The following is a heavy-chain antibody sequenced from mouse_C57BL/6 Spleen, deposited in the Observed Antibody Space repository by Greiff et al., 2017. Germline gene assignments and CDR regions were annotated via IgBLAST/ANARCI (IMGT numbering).Heavy chain of an antibody. CDR1: GYTFTSYW. CDR3: ARDTVNCAMDY. CDR2: INPSSGYT. V-gene: IGHV1-7*01. D-gene: IGHD1-1*01. Sequence: QVQLQQSGAELAKPGASVKLSCKASGYTFTSYWMHWVKQRPGQGLEWIGYINPSSGYTKYNQKFKGKATLTADKSSSTAYMQLSSLTYEDSAVYYCARDTVNCAMDYWGQGTSVTVSS. J-gene: IGHJ4*01.